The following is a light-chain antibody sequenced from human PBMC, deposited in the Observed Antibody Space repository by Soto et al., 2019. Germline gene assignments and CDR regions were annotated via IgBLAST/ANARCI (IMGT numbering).Light chain of an antibody. Sequence: EIVMTQSPATLSVSPGERASLSCRASQSVSTKLAWYQQKGGQAPRPLIYDASTRATGIPARFSGSGSGKHFTLASGSLQSEDFAVYYCHQYNGRPPWTFGQGTKVEIQ. CDR3: HQYNGRPPWT. CDR2: DAS. J-gene: IGKJ1*01. V-gene: IGKV3-15*01. CDR1: QSVSTK.